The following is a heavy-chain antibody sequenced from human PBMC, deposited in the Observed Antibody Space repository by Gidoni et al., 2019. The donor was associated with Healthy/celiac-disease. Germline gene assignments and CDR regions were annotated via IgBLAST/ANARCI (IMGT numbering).Heavy chain of an antibody. J-gene: IGHJ4*02. CDR2: IKQDGSEK. V-gene: IGHV3-7*03. CDR3: ARDTGGTIVVVPATR. Sequence: EVQLVESGGGLVQPGGSVRLSCAASGFTLSSYWMSWVRQAPGKGLEWVANIKQDGSEKYYVDSVKGRFTISRDNAKNSLYLQMNSLRAEDTAVYYCARDTGGTIVVVPATRWGQGTLVTVSS. D-gene: IGHD2-2*01. CDR1: GFTLSSYW.